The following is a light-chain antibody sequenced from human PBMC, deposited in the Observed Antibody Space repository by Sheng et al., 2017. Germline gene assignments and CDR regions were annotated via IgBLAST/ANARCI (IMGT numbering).Light chain of an antibody. V-gene: IGKV2-30*01. J-gene: IGKJ1*01. CDR3: MQATYWPWT. Sequence: DVVMTQSPLSLPVTLGQPASISCRSTQSLVYSDGNTYLSWFQQRPGQSPRRLINKVSNRESGVPDRFSGSGSGTDFTLKISRVEAEDVGVYYCMQATYWPWTFGQGTKVEIK. CDR2: KVS. CDR1: QSLVYSDGNTY.